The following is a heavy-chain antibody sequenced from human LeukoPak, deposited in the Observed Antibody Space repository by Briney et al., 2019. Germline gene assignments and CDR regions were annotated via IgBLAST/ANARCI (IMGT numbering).Heavy chain of an antibody. Sequence: GGSLRLXCAASGFTYSSYAMSWVRRAPGKGLESVSAISGSGGSTYYADSVKGRFTISRDNSKNTLYLQMNSLRAEDTAVYYCAKDPLASRYCSSTSCYTNWFDPWGQGTLVTVSS. CDR2: ISGSGGST. CDR1: GFTYSSYA. D-gene: IGHD2-2*02. J-gene: IGHJ5*02. V-gene: IGHV3-23*01. CDR3: AKDPLASRYCSSTSCYTNWFDP.